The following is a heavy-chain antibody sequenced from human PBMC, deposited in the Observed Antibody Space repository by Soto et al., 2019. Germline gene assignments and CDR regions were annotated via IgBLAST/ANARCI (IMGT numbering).Heavy chain of an antibody. J-gene: IGHJ4*02. Sequence: GGSLRLSCAASGFTFGNHAMCWVRQAPGKGLEWVSGISPTGDATYYPDSLRGRFTISRDNSRNTLYLQTNSLRADDTAIYYCAICGGYGGHPGDWGQGTLVTVSS. CDR3: AICGGYGGHPGD. CDR2: ISPTGDAT. D-gene: IGHD2-21*01. CDR1: GFTFGNHA. V-gene: IGHV3-23*01.